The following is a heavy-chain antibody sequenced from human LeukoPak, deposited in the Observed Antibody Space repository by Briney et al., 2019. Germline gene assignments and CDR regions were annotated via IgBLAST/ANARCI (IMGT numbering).Heavy chain of an antibody. CDR1: GFTVITND. D-gene: IGHD3-16*01. Sequence: GGSLRLSCAASGFTVITNDMTWVRQAPGKGLEWVSVLYSDGNTKYADSVQGRFTISRDDSKNTLYLEMNSLSPDDTAVYYCARGVGPLAANTLAYWGQGTLVTVSS. CDR3: ARGVGPLAANTLAY. V-gene: IGHV3-53*01. CDR2: LYSDGNT. J-gene: IGHJ4*02.